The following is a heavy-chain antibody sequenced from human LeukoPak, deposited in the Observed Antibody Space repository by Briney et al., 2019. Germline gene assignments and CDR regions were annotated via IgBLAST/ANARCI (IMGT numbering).Heavy chain of an antibody. J-gene: IGHJ3*02. Sequence: GGSLRLSCAASGVTFSSYAMSWVRQAPGKGLEWVGRIKSKTDGGTTDYAAPVKGRFTISRDDSKNTLYLQMNSLKTEDTAVYYCTTLWFGDQNDAFDIWGQGTMVTVSS. D-gene: IGHD3-10*01. CDR2: IKSKTDGGTT. V-gene: IGHV3-15*01. CDR3: TTLWFGDQNDAFDI. CDR1: GVTFSSYA.